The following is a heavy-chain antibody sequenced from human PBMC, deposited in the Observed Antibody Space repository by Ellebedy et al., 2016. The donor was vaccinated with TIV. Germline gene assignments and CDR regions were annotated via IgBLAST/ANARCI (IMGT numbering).Heavy chain of an antibody. J-gene: IGHJ3*02. CDR3: ARDREPTVLNGFDI. CDR2: ISASRTYT. CDR1: GFTFSDYY. D-gene: IGHD1-14*01. Sequence: GESLKISCEASGFTFSDYYISWIRQAPGKGLEWISYISASRTYTNYADSVKGRFTISRDNAKNSVFLEMNRLRAEDTAVYYCARDREPTVLNGFDIWGRGTMVTVSS. V-gene: IGHV3-11*06.